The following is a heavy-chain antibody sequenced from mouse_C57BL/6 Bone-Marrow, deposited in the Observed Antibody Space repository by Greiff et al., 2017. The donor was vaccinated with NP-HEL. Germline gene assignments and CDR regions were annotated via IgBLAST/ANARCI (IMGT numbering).Heavy chain of an antibody. CDR3: TYCCNS. CDR2: IDPENGDT. V-gene: IGHV14-4*01. D-gene: IGHD5-1*01. CDR1: GFNIKDDD. Sequence: EVQLQQSGAELVRPGASVKLSCTASGFNIKDDDMHWVKQRPEQGLEWIGWIDPENGDTEYASKFQGKATIPGDTSSNTAYLQLSSLRSEDTSVYYCTYCCNSWGQGTPLTVSS. J-gene: IGHJ2*01.